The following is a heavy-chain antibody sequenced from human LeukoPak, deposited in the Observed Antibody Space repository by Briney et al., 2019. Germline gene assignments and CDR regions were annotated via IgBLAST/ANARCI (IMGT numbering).Heavy chain of an antibody. CDR3: ASHLGGWNFDL. CDR1: GGSISSYY. CDR2: IYYSGST. Sequence: SETLSLTCTVSGGSISSYYWSWIRQPPGKGLEWIGYIYYSGSTNYNPSLKSRVTISVDTSKNQFSLKLSSVTAADTAVYYCASHLGGWNFDLWGRGTLVTVSS. J-gene: IGHJ2*01. V-gene: IGHV4-59*01.